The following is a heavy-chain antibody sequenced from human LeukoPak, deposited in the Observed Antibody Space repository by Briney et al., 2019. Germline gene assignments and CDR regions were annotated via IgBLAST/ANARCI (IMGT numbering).Heavy chain of an antibody. D-gene: IGHD7-27*01. J-gene: IGHJ6*04. CDR3: AKDLQTGDDVSLYYYYYGMDV. Sequence: GGSLRLSCAASGFTFSSYGIHWVRQAPGKGLEWVAVISYDGSNEYFADSVKGRFTISRDNSKNTLYLQMSSLRAEDTAVYYCAKDLQTGDDVSLYYYYYGMDVWGKETTVTVSS. CDR2: ISYDGSNE. CDR1: GFTFSSYG. V-gene: IGHV3-30*18.